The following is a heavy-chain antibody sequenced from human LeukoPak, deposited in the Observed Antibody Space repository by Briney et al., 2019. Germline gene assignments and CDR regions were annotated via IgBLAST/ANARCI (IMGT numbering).Heavy chain of an antibody. CDR3: AKNRGSGYQYYFDY. D-gene: IGHD3-3*01. CDR2: ISGSGGST. J-gene: IGHJ4*02. V-gene: IGHV3-23*01. Sequence: PGGSLRLSCAASGFTFSSYAMSWVRQAPGKGLEWVSVISGSGGSTYYADSVKGRFTISRDNSKNTLYLQMNSLRAEDTAVYYCAKNRGSGYQYYFDYWGQGTLVTVSS. CDR1: GFTFSSYA.